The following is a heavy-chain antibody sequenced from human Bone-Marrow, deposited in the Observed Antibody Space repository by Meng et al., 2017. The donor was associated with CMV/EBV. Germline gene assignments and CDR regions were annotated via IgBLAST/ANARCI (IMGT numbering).Heavy chain of an antibody. D-gene: IGHD2-2*01. Sequence: GGSLRLSCAASGFTFSDYYMSWIRQAPGKGLEWVSYISSSGSTIYYADSVKGRFTTSRDNSKNTLYLQMNSLRAEDTAVYYCAKQRYCSSTSCYPDYWGQGTLVTVSS. CDR2: ISSSGSTI. V-gene: IGHV3-11*01. CDR1: GFTFSDYY. CDR3: AKQRYCSSTSCYPDY. J-gene: IGHJ4*02.